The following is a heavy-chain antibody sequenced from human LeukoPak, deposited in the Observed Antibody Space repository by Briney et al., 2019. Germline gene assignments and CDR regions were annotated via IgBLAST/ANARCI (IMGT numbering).Heavy chain of an antibody. CDR2: IYYSGST. CDR1: GGSTSSGGYY. J-gene: IGHJ4*02. Sequence: SQTLSLTCTVSGGSTSSGGYYWSWIRQHPGKGLEWIGYIYYSGSTYYNPSLKSRVTISVDTSKNQFSLKLSSVTAADTAVYYCARFSVSDYFDSSGYYSDYWGQGTLVTVSS. CDR3: ARFSVSDYFDSSGYYSDY. V-gene: IGHV4-31*03. D-gene: IGHD3-22*01.